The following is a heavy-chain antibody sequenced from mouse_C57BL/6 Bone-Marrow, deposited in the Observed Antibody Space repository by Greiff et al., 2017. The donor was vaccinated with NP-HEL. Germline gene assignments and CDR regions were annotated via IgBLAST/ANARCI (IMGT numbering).Heavy chain of an antibody. V-gene: IGHV12-3*01. CDR2: ITHSGET. D-gene: IGHD3-2*02. Sequence: VQVVESGPGLVKPSQSLFLTCSITGFPITSGYYWIWIRQSPAKPLEWMGYITHSGETFYNPSLQSPISITSETSKNQFFLQLNAVTTEDTAMYYCAGDSSGYGDFDYWGRGTTLTVSS. J-gene: IGHJ2*01. CDR3: AGDSSGYGDFDY. CDR1: GFPITSGYY.